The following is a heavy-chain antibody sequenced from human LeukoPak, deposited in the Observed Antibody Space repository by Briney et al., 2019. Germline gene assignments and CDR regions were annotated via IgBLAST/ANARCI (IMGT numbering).Heavy chain of an antibody. V-gene: IGHV3-48*03. D-gene: IGHD3-10*02. J-gene: IGHJ6*04. CDR1: GFTFSSYE. CDR2: ISSSGDTI. Sequence: GGSLRLSCAASGFTFSSYEMNWVRQAPGKGLGWVSYISSSGDTIHYADSVKGRFTISRDNAKNSPYLQMNSLRAEDTAVYYCAGLGITMIGGVWGKGTTVTISS. CDR3: AGLGITMIGGV.